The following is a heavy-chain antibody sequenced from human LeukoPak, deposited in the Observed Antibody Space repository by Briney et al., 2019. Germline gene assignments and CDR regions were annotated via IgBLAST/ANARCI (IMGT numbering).Heavy chain of an antibody. CDR3: ARDSRRLNWFDP. J-gene: IGHJ5*02. Sequence: SETLSLTCTVSGGSISSGSYYWSWIRLPAGKGLEWIGRIYTSGSTNYSPSLKSRATISVDTSKNQFSLKLSSVTAADTAVYYCARDSRRLNWFDPWGQGTLVTVSS. V-gene: IGHV4-61*02. CDR1: GGSISSGSYY. CDR2: IYTSGST. D-gene: IGHD6-13*01.